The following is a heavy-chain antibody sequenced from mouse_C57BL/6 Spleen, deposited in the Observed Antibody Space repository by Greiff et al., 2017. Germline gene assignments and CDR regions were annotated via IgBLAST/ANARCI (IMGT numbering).Heavy chain of an antibody. CDR1: GYTFTSYW. CDR2: IHPSDSDT. V-gene: IGHV1-74*01. D-gene: IGHD4-1*01. J-gene: IGHJ4*01. CDR3: ARANWGYYAMDY. Sequence: QVQLQQPGAELVKPGASVKVSCKASGYTFTSYWMHWVKQRPGQGLEWIGRIHPSDSDTNYNQKFKGKATLTADKSSSTAYMQLSSLTSEDSAVYFCARANWGYYAMDYWGQGTSVTVSS.